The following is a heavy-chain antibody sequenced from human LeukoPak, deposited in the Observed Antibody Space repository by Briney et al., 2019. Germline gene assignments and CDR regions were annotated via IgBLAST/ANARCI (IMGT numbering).Heavy chain of an antibody. CDR1: GGSINSYY. CDR3: ASTVTTFTFDI. J-gene: IGHJ3*02. CDR2: SFYSVST. V-gene: IGHV4-59*01. D-gene: IGHD4-17*01. Sequence: SETLSLTCTVSGGSINSYYWSWIRQPPGKGLEWMGYSFYSVSTNYNPSLKSRVTISVDTSKNQFSLKLSPVTAADTAVYYCASTVTTFTFDIWGQGTMVTVSS.